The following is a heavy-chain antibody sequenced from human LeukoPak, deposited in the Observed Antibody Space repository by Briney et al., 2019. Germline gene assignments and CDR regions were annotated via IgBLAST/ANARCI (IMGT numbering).Heavy chain of an antibody. CDR1: GGSISSSCYY. CDR2: IYFSGST. J-gene: IGHJ4*02. V-gene: IGHV4-39*07. D-gene: IGHD6-6*01. Sequence: PSETLSLTCTVSGGSISSSCYYWGWIRQPPGKGLEWIGRIYFSGSTYYNPSLKSRVTISVDTSKNQFSLKLSSVTAADTAVYYCARDVGARRPGHWGQGTLVTVSS. CDR3: ARDVGARRPGH.